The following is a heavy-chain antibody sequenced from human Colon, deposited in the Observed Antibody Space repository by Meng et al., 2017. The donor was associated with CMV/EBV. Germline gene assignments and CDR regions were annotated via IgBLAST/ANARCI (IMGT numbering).Heavy chain of an antibody. CDR2: ITPDSTTK. J-gene: IGHJ5*02. D-gene: IGHD6-13*01. CDR3: ARDARSSSWYNALVDP. V-gene: IGHV3-11*04. Sequence: GGSLRLSCAASGFRFSDHFMHWIRHTPERGLEWLSYITPDSTTKHHADSVKGRFTVSRDNAKNLMYLQMNSLRAEDTAVYYCARDARSSSWYNALVDPWGQGTLVTVSS. CDR1: GFRFSDHF.